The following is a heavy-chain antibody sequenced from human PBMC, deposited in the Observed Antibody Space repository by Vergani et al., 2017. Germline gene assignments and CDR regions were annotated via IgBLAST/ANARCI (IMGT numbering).Heavy chain of an antibody. V-gene: IGHV4-38-2*01. CDR1: GYSISSGYY. CDR2: IYHSGST. CDR3: ASYWDILSNYFDY. Sequence: QVQLQQWGAGLLKPSETLSLTCAVSGYSISSGYYWGWIRQPPGKGLEWIGSIYHSGSTYYNPSLKSRVTISVDTSKNQFSLKLSSVTAADTAVYYCASYWDILSNYFDYWGQGTLVTVSS. J-gene: IGHJ4*02. D-gene: IGHD3-9*01.